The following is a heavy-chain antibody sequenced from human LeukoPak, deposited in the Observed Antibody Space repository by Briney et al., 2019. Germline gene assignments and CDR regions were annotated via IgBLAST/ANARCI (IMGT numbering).Heavy chain of an antibody. CDR2: IYTSGST. Sequence: SETLSLTCTVSGGSIRSYYGSWIRQPAGKGLEWIGRIYTSGSTNYNPSLKSRVTMSVDTSKDQFSLKLSSVTAADTAVYYCARGSVPYYYDSSGYYDAFDIWGQGTMVTVSS. D-gene: IGHD3-22*01. V-gene: IGHV4-4*07. CDR3: ARGSVPYYYDSSGYYDAFDI. J-gene: IGHJ3*02. CDR1: GGSIRSYY.